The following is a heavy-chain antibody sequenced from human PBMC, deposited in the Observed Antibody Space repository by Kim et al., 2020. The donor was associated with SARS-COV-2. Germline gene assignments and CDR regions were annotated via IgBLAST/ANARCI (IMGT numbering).Heavy chain of an antibody. CDR2: GPT. CDR3: ARGIGDPPSA. Sequence: GPTRYERKFKGRVTMTRDTSTSTVYMELSSLRSEDTAVYYCARGIGDPPSAWGQGTLVTVSS. V-gene: IGHV1-46*01. D-gene: IGHD3-10*01. J-gene: IGHJ4*02.